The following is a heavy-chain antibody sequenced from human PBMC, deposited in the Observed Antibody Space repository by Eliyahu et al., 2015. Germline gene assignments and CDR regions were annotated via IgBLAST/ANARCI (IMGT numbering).Heavy chain of an antibody. Sequence: QVQLVQSGAEVKKPGASVKVSCKASGYTFTSHAMHWVRQAPGQRLEWMGWINAGNGNTKYSQKFQGRVSITRDTAASTAYMELSSLRSEDTAVYYCARLGIVLMRGMDVWGQGTTVTVSS. CDR3: ARLGIVLMRGMDV. J-gene: IGHJ6*02. D-gene: IGHD2-8*01. CDR2: INAGNGNT. CDR1: GYTFTSHA. V-gene: IGHV1-3*01.